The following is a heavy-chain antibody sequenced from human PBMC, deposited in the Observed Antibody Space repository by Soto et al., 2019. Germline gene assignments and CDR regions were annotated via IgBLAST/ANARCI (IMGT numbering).Heavy chain of an antibody. V-gene: IGHV1-69*02. Sequence: QVQLVQSGAEVKKPGSSVKVSCKASGGTFSSYTISWVRQAPGQGLEWMGRIIPILGIANYAQKFQGRVTXTXDXSTSTAYLELSSLRSEDTAVYYCASSEMGEHQLLLYWGQGTLVTVSS. CDR1: GGTFSSYT. J-gene: IGHJ1*01. CDR2: IIPILGIA. D-gene: IGHD6-13*01. CDR3: ASSEMGEHQLLLY.